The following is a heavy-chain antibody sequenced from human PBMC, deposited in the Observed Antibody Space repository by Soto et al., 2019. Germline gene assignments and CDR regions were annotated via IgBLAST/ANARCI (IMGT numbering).Heavy chain of an antibody. J-gene: IGHJ4*02. CDR2: IVGGGGT. Sequence: EVQLLESGGGLVQPGGSLRLSCAVSGFNFNNFAMIWVRQAPGKGLEWVAGIVGGGGTYHADSVKGRFTISKDVSKSTLFLQMNSLRDEDTAVYYCAKDAVYNDGLWLPDYWGQGTLVTVSS. CDR3: AKDAVYNDGLWLPDY. V-gene: IGHV3-23*01. CDR1: GFNFNNFA. D-gene: IGHD1-1*01.